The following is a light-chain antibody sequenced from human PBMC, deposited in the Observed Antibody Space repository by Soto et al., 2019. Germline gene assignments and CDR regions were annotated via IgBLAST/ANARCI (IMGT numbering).Light chain of an antibody. V-gene: IGLV2-14*01. Sequence: QSALTQPASLSGSPGQSITISCTGTSGDIGNYIYVSWYKQHPGKAPKLMIYEVTNRPSGVSNRFSGSKSGNTASLTISGRQADDEADYYCASYTSGTTPFVFGTGTQLTVL. J-gene: IGLJ1*01. CDR3: ASYTSGTTPFV. CDR2: EVT. CDR1: SGDIGNYIY.